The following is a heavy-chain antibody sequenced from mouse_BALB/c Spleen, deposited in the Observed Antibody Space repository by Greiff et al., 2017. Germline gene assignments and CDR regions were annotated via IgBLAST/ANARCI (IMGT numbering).Heavy chain of an antibody. Sequence: VQLQQSGAELVKPGASVKLSCKASGYNFTDYYMHWVKQRPEQGLEWIGRIDPANGNTKYDPKFQGKATITADTSSNTAYLQLSSLTSEDTAVYYCASLLRLGFAYWGQGTLVTVSA. D-gene: IGHD1-2*01. V-gene: IGHV14-3*02. CDR3: ASLLRLGFAY. CDR2: IDPANGNT. CDR1: GYNFTDYY. J-gene: IGHJ3*01.